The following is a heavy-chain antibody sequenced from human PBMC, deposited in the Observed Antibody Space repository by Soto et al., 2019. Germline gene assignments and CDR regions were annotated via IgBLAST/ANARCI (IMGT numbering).Heavy chain of an antibody. V-gene: IGHV3-23*01. CDR3: AGELAVAGIHQSRTDNIYYYYGMDV. CDR2: ISGSGGST. Sequence: PGGSLRLSCAASGFTFSSYAMSWVRQAPGKGLEWVSAISGSGGSTYYADSVKGRFTISRDNSKDTLYLQMNSLRAEDTAVYYCAGELAVAGIHQSRTDNIYYYYGMDVWGQGTRVTVSS. D-gene: IGHD6-19*01. CDR1: GFTFSSYA. J-gene: IGHJ6*02.